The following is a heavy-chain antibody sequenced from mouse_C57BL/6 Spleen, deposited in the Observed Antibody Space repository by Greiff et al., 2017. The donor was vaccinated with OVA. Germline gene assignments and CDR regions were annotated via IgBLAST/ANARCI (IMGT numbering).Heavy chain of an antibody. V-gene: IGHV1-26*01. CDR2: INPNNGGT. D-gene: IGHD2-4*01. CDR1: GYTFTDYY. J-gene: IGHJ2*01. CDR3: AGDYDEGDFDY. Sequence: EVQLQQSGPELVKPGASVKISCKASGYTFTDYYMNWVKQSHGKSLEWIGDINPNNGGTSYNQKFKGKATLTVDKSSSTAYMELRSLTSEDSAVYFCAGDYDEGDFDYWGQGTTLTVSS.